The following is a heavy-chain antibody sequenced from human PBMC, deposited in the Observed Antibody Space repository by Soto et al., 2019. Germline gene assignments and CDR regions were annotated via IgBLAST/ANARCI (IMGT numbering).Heavy chain of an antibody. CDR2: INHSGST. CDR1: GGSFSGYY. V-gene: IGHV4-34*01. CDR3: ARVRITIFGVVIIGFDY. J-gene: IGHJ4*02. Sequence: SETLSLTCAVYGGSFSGYYWSWIRQPPGKGLEWIGEINHSGSTNYNPSLKSRVTISVDTSKNQFSLKLSSVTAADTAVYYCARVRITIFGVVIIGFDYWGQGTLVTVSS. D-gene: IGHD3-3*01.